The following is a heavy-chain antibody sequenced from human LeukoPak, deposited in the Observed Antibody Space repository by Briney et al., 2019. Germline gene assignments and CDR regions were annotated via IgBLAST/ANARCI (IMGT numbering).Heavy chain of an antibody. V-gene: IGHV4-39*07. D-gene: IGHD3-9*01. CDR2: IFYSGST. J-gene: IGHJ4*02. CDR3: ARARSGGFYDILTGYYNVFETAPSYFDY. CDR1: SGSISTSNYY. Sequence: SETLSLTCTVSSGSISTSNYYWGWVRQPPGKALEWIGNIFYSGSTYYSPSLRSRVTLSVDTSKNQFSLKLSSVTAADTAVYYCARARSGGFYDILTGYYNVFETAPSYFDYWGQGTLVTVSS.